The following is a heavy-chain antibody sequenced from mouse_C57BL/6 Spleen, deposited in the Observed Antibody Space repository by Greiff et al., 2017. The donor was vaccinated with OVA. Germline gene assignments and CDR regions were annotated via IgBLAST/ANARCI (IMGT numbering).Heavy chain of an antibody. V-gene: IGHV1-5*01. CDR3: TSTEIYYGSGWFAY. CDR1: GYTFTSYW. J-gene: IGHJ3*01. Sequence: DVQLQESGTVLARPGASVKMSCKTSGYTFTSYWMHWVKQRPGQGLEWIGAIYPGNSDTSYNQKFKGKAKLTAVTSASTAYMELSSLTNEDSAVYYCTSTEIYYGSGWFAYWGQGTLVTVSA. D-gene: IGHD1-1*01. CDR2: IYPGNSDT.